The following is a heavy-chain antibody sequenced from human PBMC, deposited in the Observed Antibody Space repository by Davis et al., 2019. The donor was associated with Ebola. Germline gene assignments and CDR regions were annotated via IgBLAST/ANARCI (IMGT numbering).Heavy chain of an antibody. J-gene: IGHJ5*02. CDR3: ARRIAARPNWFDP. V-gene: IGHV1-8*02. D-gene: IGHD6-6*01. Sequence: AASVKVSCKASGGTFSSYAISWVRQAPGQGLEWMGWMNPNSGNTGYAQKFQGRVTMTRNTSISTAYMELSSLRSEDTAVYYCARRIAARPNWFDPWGQGTLVTVSS. CDR2: MNPNSGNT. CDR1: GGTFSSYA.